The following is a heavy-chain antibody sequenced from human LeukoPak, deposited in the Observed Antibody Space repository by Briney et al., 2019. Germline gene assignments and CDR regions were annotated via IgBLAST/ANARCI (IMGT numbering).Heavy chain of an antibody. V-gene: IGHV4-61*02. CDR1: GASISRSSYY. CDR2: IYRNENA. D-gene: IGHD2-21*02. J-gene: IGHJ4*02. Sequence: PSETLSLTCTVSGASISRSSYYWTWLRQPPGKGLEWIGRIYRNENAEYNASLESRVTISIDTSKNQLSLELTSVTAADTAVYYCARSRERKCGGACYVDLKATWGQGTLVTVSS. CDR3: ARSRERKCGGACYVDLKAT.